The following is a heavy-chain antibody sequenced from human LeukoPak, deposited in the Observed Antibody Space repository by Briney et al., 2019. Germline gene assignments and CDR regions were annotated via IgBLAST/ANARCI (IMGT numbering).Heavy chain of an antibody. Sequence: PGGSLRLSCTVSGFTLSSYEMSWIRQAPGKGLEWVSSIDYDGGSGHYADSVKGRFTISRDNSNNTLFRHLNSLRGEDTAVYYCTRNSGWYGLSWGQGTLVTVSS. V-gene: IGHV3-23*01. J-gene: IGHJ1*01. D-gene: IGHD6-19*01. CDR3: TRNSGWYGLS. CDR1: GFTLSSYE. CDR2: IDYDGGSG.